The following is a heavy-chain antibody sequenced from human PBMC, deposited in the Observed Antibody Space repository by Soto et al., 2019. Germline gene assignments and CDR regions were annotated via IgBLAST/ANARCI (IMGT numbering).Heavy chain of an antibody. CDR2: ISGYNGNR. J-gene: IGHJ4*01. CDR3: AGEVEARGGEYDY. CDR1: GYTFTTYG. D-gene: IGHD3-16*01. Sequence: QVQLVQSGAEVKKPGASVKVSCKASGYTFTTYGISWMRQAHGQGLEWMGWISGYNGNRNYAQNLQGRVTVTTETATSTAYMELMNLRSDDTAVYDCAGEVEARGGEYDYWGHGTLVIVSS. V-gene: IGHV1-18*01.